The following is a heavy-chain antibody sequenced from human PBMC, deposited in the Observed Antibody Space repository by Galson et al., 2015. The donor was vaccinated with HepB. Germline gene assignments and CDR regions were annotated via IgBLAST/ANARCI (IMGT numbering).Heavy chain of an antibody. CDR3: AFGLGAPIDY. CDR2: IWYDGSNK. Sequence: SLRLSCAASGFTFSSYGMHWVRQAPGKGLEWVAVIWYDGSNKYYADSVKGRFTISRDNSKNTLYLQMNSLRVEDTAVYYCAFGLGAPIDYWGQGTLVTVSS. V-gene: IGHV3-33*01. CDR1: GFTFSSYG. J-gene: IGHJ4*02. D-gene: IGHD1-26*01.